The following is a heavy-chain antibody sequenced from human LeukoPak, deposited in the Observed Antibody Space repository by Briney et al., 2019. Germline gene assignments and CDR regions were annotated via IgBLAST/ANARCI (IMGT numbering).Heavy chain of an antibody. V-gene: IGHV4-34*01. CDR2: INHGGST. Sequence: PSETLSLTCAVYGGSFSGYYWSWIRQPPGKGLEWIGEINHGGSTNYKSSLKSRVTISVDMPKNQFSLNLRSVTAADTAVYYCARLFPSVGNYHYYYMDVWGKGTTVTVSS. D-gene: IGHD2-15*01. J-gene: IGHJ6*03. CDR1: GGSFSGYY. CDR3: ARLFPSVGNYHYYYMDV.